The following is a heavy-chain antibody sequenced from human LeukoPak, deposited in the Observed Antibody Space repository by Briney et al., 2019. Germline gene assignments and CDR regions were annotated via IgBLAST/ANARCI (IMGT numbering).Heavy chain of an antibody. D-gene: IGHD3-22*01. CDR1: GFTFHNFA. Sequence: AGGSLRLSCAASGFTFHNFAMSWVRQAPGKGLEWVSSISSSGEFTFYADSVKGRFTIFRDNSRYTLYLQMNSLRAEDAAMYYCVKDRPNYYESNGDYYKRDGDFWGQGTLVTVSA. CDR2: ISSSGEFT. J-gene: IGHJ4*02. CDR3: VKDRPNYYESNGDYYKRDGDF. V-gene: IGHV3-23*01.